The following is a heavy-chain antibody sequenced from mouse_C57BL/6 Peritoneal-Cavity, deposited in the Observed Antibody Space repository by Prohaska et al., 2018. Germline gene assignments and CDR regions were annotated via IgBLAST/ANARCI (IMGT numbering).Heavy chain of an antibody. Sequence: QVQLQQSGPELVKPGASVKISCKASGYTFTGYYINWVKQRPGQGLEWIGWIFPGSGSTYYNEKFKGKATLTVDKSSSTAYMLLSSLTSEDSAVYFCARGQFITTVVAFDYWGQGTTLTVSS. CDR1: GYTFTGYY. J-gene: IGHJ2*01. V-gene: IGHV1-75*01. CDR3: ARGQFITTVVAFDY. D-gene: IGHD1-1*01. CDR2: IFPGSGST.